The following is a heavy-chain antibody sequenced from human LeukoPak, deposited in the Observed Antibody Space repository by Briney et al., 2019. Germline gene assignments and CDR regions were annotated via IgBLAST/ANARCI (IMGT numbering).Heavy chain of an antibody. CDR2: ISYDGSNK. J-gene: IGHJ4*02. CDR3: AKDYPVSGVDY. CDR1: GFTFSSYG. Sequence: GGSLRLSCAASGFTFSSYGMHWVRQAPGKGLEWVAVISYDGSNKYYADSVKGRFTISRDNSKNTLYLQMNSLRAEDTAVYYCAKDYPVSGVDYWGQGTLVTVSS. D-gene: IGHD3-10*01. V-gene: IGHV3-30*18.